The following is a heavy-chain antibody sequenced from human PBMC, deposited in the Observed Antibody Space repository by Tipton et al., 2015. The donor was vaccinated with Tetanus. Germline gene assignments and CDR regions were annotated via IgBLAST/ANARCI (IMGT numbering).Heavy chain of an antibody. Sequence: TLSLTCTVSGGSISSGGYYWSWIRQHPGKGLEWIGYIYYSGSTYYNPSLKSRVTISVDTSKNQFSLKLSSVTAADTAVYYCARASRIAAKIDPWGQGTLVTVSS. CDR3: ARASRIAAKIDP. V-gene: IGHV4-31*03. CDR2: IYYSGST. CDR1: GGSISSGGYY. J-gene: IGHJ5*02. D-gene: IGHD6-13*01.